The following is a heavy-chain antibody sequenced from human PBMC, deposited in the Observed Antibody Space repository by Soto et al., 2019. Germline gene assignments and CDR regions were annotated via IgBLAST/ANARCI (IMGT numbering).Heavy chain of an antibody. J-gene: IGHJ4*02. V-gene: IGHV4-31*03. CDR3: AGGITGTTLAVDY. CDR2: IYYSGST. D-gene: IGHD1-7*01. Sequence: SETLSLTCTVSGGSISSGGYYWSWIRQHPGKGLEWIGYIYYSGSTYYNPSLKSRVTISVDTSKNQFSLKLSSVTAADTAVYYCAGGITGTTLAVDYWGQGTLVTLSS. CDR1: GGSISSGGYY.